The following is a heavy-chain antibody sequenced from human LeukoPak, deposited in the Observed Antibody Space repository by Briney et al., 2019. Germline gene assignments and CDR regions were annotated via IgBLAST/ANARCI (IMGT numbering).Heavy chain of an antibody. CDR2: ISYDGSNK. J-gene: IGHJ3*02. Sequence: PGRSLRLSCAASGFTFSSYAIHWVRQAPGKGLEWVAVISYDGSNKYYADSVKGRFTISRDNSKNTLYLQMNSLRAEDTAVYYCARLPRLRYFDWLLKSDAFDIWGQGTMVTVSS. CDR3: ARLPRLRYFDWLLKSDAFDI. CDR1: GFTFSSYA. D-gene: IGHD3-9*01. V-gene: IGHV3-30*04.